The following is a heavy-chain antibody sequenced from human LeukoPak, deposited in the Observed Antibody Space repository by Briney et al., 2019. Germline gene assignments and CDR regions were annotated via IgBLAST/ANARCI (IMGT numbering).Heavy chain of an antibody. CDR3: AKQEYYYDSSGYYHGGLDY. CDR1: GFTFSSYG. V-gene: IGHV3-30*18. J-gene: IGHJ4*02. CDR2: ISYDGSNK. D-gene: IGHD3-22*01. Sequence: GRSLRLSCAASGFTFSSYGMHWVRQAPGKGLEWVAVISYDGSNKYYADSVKGRFTISRDNSKNTLYLQMNSLRAEDTAVYYCAKQEYYYDSSGYYHGGLDYWGQGTLVTVSS.